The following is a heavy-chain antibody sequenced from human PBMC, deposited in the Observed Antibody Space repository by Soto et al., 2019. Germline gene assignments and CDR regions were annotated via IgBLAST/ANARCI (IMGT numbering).Heavy chain of an antibody. CDR2: ISSSGSTI. D-gene: IGHD3-22*01. V-gene: IGHV3-48*03. CDR1: GFTFSSYE. Sequence: GGSLRLSCAASGFTFSSYEMNWVHQAPGKXLEWVSYISSSGSTIYYADSVKGRFTISRDNAKNSLYLQMNSLRAEDTAVYYCARDPDYDSSGYYYVPHFDYWGQGTLVTVSS. J-gene: IGHJ4*02. CDR3: ARDPDYDSSGYYYVPHFDY.